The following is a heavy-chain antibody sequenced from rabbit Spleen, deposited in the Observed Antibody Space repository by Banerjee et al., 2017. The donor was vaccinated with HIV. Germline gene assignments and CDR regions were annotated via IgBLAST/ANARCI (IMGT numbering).Heavy chain of an antibody. J-gene: IGHJ4*01. CDR1: GFPFSNKAV. V-gene: IGHV1S45*01. CDR3: ARGISGYGGNGRTYFNL. CDR2: IWIDSVGSSGST. D-gene: IGHD4-2*01. Sequence: QEQLEESGGGLVKPEGSLTLTCKASGFPFSNKAVMCWVRQAPGKGLEWIACIWIDSVGSSGSTYYASWAKGRFTISKTSSTTVTLQMTSLTAADTATYFCARGISGYGGNGRTYFNLWGPGTLVTVS.